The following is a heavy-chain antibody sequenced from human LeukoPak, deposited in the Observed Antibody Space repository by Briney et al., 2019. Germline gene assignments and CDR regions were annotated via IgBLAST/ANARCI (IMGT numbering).Heavy chain of an antibody. V-gene: IGHV4-39*07. CDR1: GGSISSSSYY. J-gene: IGHJ4*02. Sequence: SETLSITCTAPGGSISSSSYYWGWIRQPPGQPLEWIGSIYYSGGSYYNPSLKSRVTISVDTSKNQFSLKVSSVTAADTAVFFFFKQKTAYEILTGYYTPHYFAYWGQGTLVTVSS. D-gene: IGHD3-9*01. CDR2: IYYSGGS. CDR3: FKQKTAYEILTGYYTPHYFAY.